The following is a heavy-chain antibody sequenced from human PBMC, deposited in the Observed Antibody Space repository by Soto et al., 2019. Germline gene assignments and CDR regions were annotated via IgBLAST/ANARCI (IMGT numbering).Heavy chain of an antibody. V-gene: IGHV4-4*02. J-gene: IGHJ6*02. CDR3: ARVSGTNYVYYYYGMDV. CDR2: IYHSGST. CDR1: GGSISSSNL. Sequence: PSETLSLTCAVSGGSISSSNLWSWVRQPPGKGLEWIGEIYHSGSTNYNPSLKSRVTISVDKSKNQFSLKLSSVTAADTAVYYCARVSGTNYVYYYYGMDVWGQGTTVTVSS. D-gene: IGHD4-4*01.